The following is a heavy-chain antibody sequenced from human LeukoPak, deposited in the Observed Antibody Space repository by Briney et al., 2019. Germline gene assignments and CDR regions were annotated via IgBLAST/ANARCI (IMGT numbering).Heavy chain of an antibody. CDR2: ISYDGSNK. J-gene: IGHJ4*02. CDR3: AKRKQQLVDY. V-gene: IGHV3-30-3*02. Sequence: LTGGSLRLSCAASGFTFSSYAMHWVRQAPGKGLEWVAVISYDGSNKYYADSVKGRFTISRDNSKNTLYLQMNSLRAEDTAVYYCAKRKQQLVDYWGQGTLVTVSS. D-gene: IGHD6-13*01. CDR1: GFTFSSYA.